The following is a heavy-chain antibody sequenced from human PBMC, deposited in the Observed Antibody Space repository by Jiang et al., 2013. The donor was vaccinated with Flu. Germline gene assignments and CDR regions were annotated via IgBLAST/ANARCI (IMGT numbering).Heavy chain of an antibody. D-gene: IGHD1-26*01. V-gene: IGHV7-4-1*02. CDR1: GYTFTSFA. Sequence: QSGSELKKPGASVKVSCKASGYTFTSFAINWVRQAPGQGLEWVGWINTDTGNPTYAQDLTGRFVFSLDTSVSTAYLQISSLEAEDTAVYYCARGRYSGSQSYFDYWGQGTLVTVSS. CDR2: INTDTGNP. J-gene: IGHJ4*02. CDR3: ARGRYSGSQSYFDY.